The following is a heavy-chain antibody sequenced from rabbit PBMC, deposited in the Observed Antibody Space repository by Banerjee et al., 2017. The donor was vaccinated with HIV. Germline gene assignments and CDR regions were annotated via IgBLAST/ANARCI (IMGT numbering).Heavy chain of an antibody. Sequence: QEQLVESGGGLVQPGGSLKLSCKASGFDFSSYGVSWVRQAPGKGLEWVACAYAGSSGSTYSATWAKGRFTVSKTSSTTVTLQMTSLTAADTATYFCARDAGTSFSTYGMDLWGPGTLVTVS. D-gene: IGHD8-1*01. J-gene: IGHJ6*01. CDR3: ARDAGTSFSTYGMDL. V-gene: IGHV1S45*01. CDR2: AYAGSSGST. CDR1: GFDFSSYG.